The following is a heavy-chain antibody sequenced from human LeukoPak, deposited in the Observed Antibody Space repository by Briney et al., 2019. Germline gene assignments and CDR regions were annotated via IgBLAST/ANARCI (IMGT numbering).Heavy chain of an antibody. CDR2: IIPILGIA. Sequence: SVKVSCKASGGTFSSYAISWVRQAPGQGLEWMGRIIPILGIANYAQKFQGRVTITADKSTSTAYMELSSLRSEDTAVYYCASGNYDILTDYHWFDPWGQGTPVTVSS. V-gene: IGHV1-69*04. J-gene: IGHJ5*02. CDR3: ASGNYDILTDYHWFDP. CDR1: GGTFSSYA. D-gene: IGHD3-9*01.